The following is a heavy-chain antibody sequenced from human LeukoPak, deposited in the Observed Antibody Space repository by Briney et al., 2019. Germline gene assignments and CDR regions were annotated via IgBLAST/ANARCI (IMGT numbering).Heavy chain of an antibody. D-gene: IGHD3-22*01. CDR2: VHYSGST. V-gene: IGHV4-59*08. CDR3: ARHGGPSDSSGYLYYLDY. CDR1: GGSFSGYY. Sequence: PSETLSLTCAVYGGSFSGYYWSWIRQPPGKGLEWLGYVHYSGSTNYNPSLKSRLTISADTSKNQFSLTLTSVTAADTAVYYCARHGGPSDSSGYLYYLDYWGQGTLVTVSS. J-gene: IGHJ4*02.